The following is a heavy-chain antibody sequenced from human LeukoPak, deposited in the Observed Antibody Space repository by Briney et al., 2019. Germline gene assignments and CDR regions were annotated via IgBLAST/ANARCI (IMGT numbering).Heavy chain of an antibody. D-gene: IGHD6-13*01. Sequence: PGRSLRLSCAASGFTFDDYAMHWGRHAPGKGLERVSGISWNSGSIVYADSVKGRFTISRDNAKNSLYLQMNSLRAEDTALYYCAKDTYSSSWYYFDYWGQGTLVTVSS. V-gene: IGHV3-9*01. CDR1: GFTFDDYA. J-gene: IGHJ4*02. CDR2: ISWNSGSI. CDR3: AKDTYSSSWYYFDY.